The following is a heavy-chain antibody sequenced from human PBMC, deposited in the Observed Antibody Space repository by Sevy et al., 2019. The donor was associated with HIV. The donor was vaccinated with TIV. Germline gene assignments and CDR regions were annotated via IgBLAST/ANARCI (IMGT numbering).Heavy chain of an antibody. CDR1: GFTFSSYS. D-gene: IGHD4-17*01. V-gene: IGHV3-21*01. Sequence: GGSLRLSCAASGFTFSSYSMNWVRQAPGKGLEWVSSISSSSSYIYYADSVKGRFTISRDNAKNSLYLQMNSLRAEDTAVYYCARDRGRGGDSKVSAPDGMDVWGQGTTVTVSS. J-gene: IGHJ6*02. CDR2: ISSSSSYI. CDR3: ARDRGRGGDSKVSAPDGMDV.